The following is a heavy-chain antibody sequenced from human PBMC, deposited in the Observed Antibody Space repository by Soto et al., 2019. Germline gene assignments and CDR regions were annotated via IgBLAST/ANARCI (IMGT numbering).Heavy chain of an antibody. V-gene: IGHV4-31*03. CDR2: IYYSGST. Sequence: SETLSLTCNVSGGAIDSGGYYWCWIRQHPGKGLEWIGYIYYSGSTYYNPSLKSRVSISIDTSKSQFSLELISVTAADTAVYYCARVGTSYARRGLDVWGQGTTVTVSS. CDR1: GGAIDSGGYY. CDR3: ARVGTSYARRGLDV. J-gene: IGHJ6*02. D-gene: IGHD7-27*01.